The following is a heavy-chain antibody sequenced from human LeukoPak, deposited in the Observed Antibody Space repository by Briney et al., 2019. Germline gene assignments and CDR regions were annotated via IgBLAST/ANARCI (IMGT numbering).Heavy chain of an antibody. Sequence: ASVKVSCKASGYTFTSYDINWVRQATGQGLEWMGWMNPNSGNTGYAQKFQGRVTMTRNTSISTAYMELSSLRSEDTAVYYCVLGVLPYDSSGYVWTLWGQGTLVTVSS. V-gene: IGHV1-8*01. D-gene: IGHD3-22*01. CDR2: MNPNSGNT. CDR1: GYTFTSYD. CDR3: VLGVLPYDSSGYVWTL. J-gene: IGHJ4*02.